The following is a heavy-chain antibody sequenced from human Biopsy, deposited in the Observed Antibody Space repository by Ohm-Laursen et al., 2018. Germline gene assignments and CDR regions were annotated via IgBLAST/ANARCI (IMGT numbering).Heavy chain of an antibody. CDR3: VREPKTGTAEAWYFDL. J-gene: IGHJ2*01. V-gene: IGHV4-31*03. D-gene: IGHD3-9*01. CDR1: GASVKTSGYF. CDR2: ISYNERT. Sequence: TLSLTCRVSGASVKTSGYFWAWIRQRPGKGLEWIGYISYNERTHYNPSLTNRLAISFDTSNNRISLQLRSVSVADTAVYYCVREPKTGTAEAWYFDLWGRGSPVTVPS.